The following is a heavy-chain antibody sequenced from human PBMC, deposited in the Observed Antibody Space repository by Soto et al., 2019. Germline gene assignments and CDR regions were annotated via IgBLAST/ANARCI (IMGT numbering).Heavy chain of an antibody. V-gene: IGHV1-58*01. Sequence: GASVKVSCKASGFTFTSSAVQWVRQARGQRLEWIGWIVVGSGNTNYAQKFQERVTITRDMSTSTAYMELSSLRSEDTAVYYCAADSLGKDRANYYYGMDVWGQGTTVTV. D-gene: IGHD2-15*01. CDR1: GFTFTSSA. CDR3: AADSLGKDRANYYYGMDV. CDR2: IVVGSGNT. J-gene: IGHJ6*02.